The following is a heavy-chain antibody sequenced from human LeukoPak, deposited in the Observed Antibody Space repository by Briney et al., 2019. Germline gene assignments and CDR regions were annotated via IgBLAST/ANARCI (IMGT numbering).Heavy chain of an antibody. CDR2: IKQDGSEK. D-gene: IGHD2-15*01. V-gene: IGHV3-7*04. CDR3: ARAVVVAATPGTHFDY. Sequence: GGSLRLSCAASGFTFSSYWMSWVRQAPGKGLEWVANIKQDGSEKYYVDSVKGRFTISRDNAKNSLYLQMNSLRAEDTAVYYCARAVVVAATPGTHFDYWGQGTLVTVSS. J-gene: IGHJ4*02. CDR1: GFTFSSYW.